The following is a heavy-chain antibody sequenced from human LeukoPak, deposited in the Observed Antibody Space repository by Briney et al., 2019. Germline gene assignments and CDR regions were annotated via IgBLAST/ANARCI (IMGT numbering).Heavy chain of an antibody. Sequence: GGSLRLSCAASGFTFSSYWMHWVRQTPGKGLVWVSHIRNDGSSTRYADSVKGRFTISRDNAKNTLYLQLNSLRVDDTAVYFCARDPQRDSFDIWGQGTMVTVSS. CDR2: IRNDGSST. V-gene: IGHV3-74*01. D-gene: IGHD1-1*01. CDR1: GFTFSSYW. J-gene: IGHJ3*02. CDR3: ARDPQRDSFDI.